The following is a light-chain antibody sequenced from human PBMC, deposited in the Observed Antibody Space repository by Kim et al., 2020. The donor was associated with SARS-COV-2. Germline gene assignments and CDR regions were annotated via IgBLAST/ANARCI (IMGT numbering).Light chain of an antibody. V-gene: IGKV4-1*01. Sequence: DIVMTQSPDSLAVSLGERAIINCKSSQSVLYSSNNKNFLAWYRQKPGQPPKVLIYWASTRESGVPDRFSGSGSATDFTLTISSLQAEDVAVYFCQQYFSSPYTFGQGTKLEI. CDR2: WAS. CDR3: QQYFSSPYT. CDR1: QSVLYSSNNKNF. J-gene: IGKJ2*01.